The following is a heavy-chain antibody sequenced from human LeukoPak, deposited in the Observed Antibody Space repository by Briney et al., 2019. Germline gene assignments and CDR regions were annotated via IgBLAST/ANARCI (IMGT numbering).Heavy chain of an antibody. J-gene: IGHJ6*02. CDR2: INYIGST. Sequence: SETLSLTCAVSGGSNSGNYWSWIRQPPGKGLEWIGYINYIGSTNYNPSLKSRVTMSVDTSKNQFSLKLNSVTAADTAVYYCARENYYGMEVWGQGTTVIVSS. CDR3: ARENYYGMEV. V-gene: IGHV4-59*01. CDR1: GGSNSGNY.